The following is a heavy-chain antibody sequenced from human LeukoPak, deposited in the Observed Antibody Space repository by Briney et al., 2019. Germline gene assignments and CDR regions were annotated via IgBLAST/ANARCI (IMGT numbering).Heavy chain of an antibody. D-gene: IGHD2-21*02. Sequence: SETLSPTCTVSGGSITNYYWNCIRQPPGKGLEWIGYVFYSGSTNYNPSLKSRVTISVDTSKNQFSLKLSSVTAADTAVYYCARDAVTYDAFDIWGQGTMVTVSS. J-gene: IGHJ3*02. CDR2: VFYSGST. CDR1: GGSITNYY. V-gene: IGHV4-59*01. CDR3: ARDAVTYDAFDI.